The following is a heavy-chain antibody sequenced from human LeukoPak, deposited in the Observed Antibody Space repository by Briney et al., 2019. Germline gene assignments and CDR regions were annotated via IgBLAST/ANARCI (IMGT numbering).Heavy chain of an antibody. CDR3: ARHIVLVTAIDGFDI. J-gene: IGHJ3*02. Sequence: PGGPLRLSCAASGFTLSDYYMAWVRQAPGKGLEWVSYMSSRSTTYTTYADAVRGRFTISRDNGRNSVYLQRNRVRGEDTAVYYCARHIVLVTAIDGFDIWGQGTMVTVSS. CDR2: MSSRSTTYT. V-gene: IGHV3-11*06. CDR1: GFTLSDYY. D-gene: IGHD2-21*02.